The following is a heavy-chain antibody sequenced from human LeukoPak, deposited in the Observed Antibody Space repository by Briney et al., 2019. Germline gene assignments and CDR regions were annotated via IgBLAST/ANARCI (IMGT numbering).Heavy chain of an antibody. CDR1: GGSLSESY. D-gene: IGHD6-13*01. CDR2: INHSGAT. CDR3: ARYLRVTAAGVDP. J-gene: IGHJ5*02. V-gene: IGHV4-34*01. Sequence: SETLSLTCAVNGGSLSESYWTWIRQPPGKGLEWIGEINHSGATDYNPALKSRVSTSVNLSKKQFSLTLTSVTAADTAVYYCARYLRVTAAGVDPWGQGTLVTVSS.